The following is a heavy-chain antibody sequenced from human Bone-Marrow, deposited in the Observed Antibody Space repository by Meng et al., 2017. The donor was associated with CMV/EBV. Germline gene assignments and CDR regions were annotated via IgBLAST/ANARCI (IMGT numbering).Heavy chain of an antibody. Sequence: SETLSLTCTVSGGSVSSGSYYWSWIRQPPGKGLEWIGYIYYSGSTNYNPSLKSRVTIPVDTSKNQFSLKLSSVTAADTAVYYCARVLVVRGVIITNYYYYYGMDVWGQGTTVTVSS. V-gene: IGHV4-61*01. D-gene: IGHD3-10*01. CDR2: IYYSGST. J-gene: IGHJ6*02. CDR3: ARVLVVRGVIITNYYYYYGMDV. CDR1: GGSVSSGSYY.